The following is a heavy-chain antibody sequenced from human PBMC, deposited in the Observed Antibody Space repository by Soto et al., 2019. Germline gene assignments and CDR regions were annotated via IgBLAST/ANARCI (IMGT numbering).Heavy chain of an antibody. CDR1: GYTFTGYY. V-gene: IGHV1-2*02. J-gene: IGHJ4*02. CDR3: ARDSNYYDSSGLEY. Sequence: WASVKVSCKASGYTFTGYYMHWVRQAPGQGLEWMGWINPNSGGTNYAQKFQGRVTMTRDTSISTAYMELSRLRSDDTAVYYCARDSNYYDSSGLEYWGQGTLVSVSS. D-gene: IGHD3-22*01. CDR2: INPNSGGT.